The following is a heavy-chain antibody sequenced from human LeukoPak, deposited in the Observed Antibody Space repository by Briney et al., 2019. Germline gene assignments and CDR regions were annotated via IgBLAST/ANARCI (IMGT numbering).Heavy chain of an antibody. CDR2: ISPNNGGT. V-gene: IGHV1-2*02. Sequence: ASVKVSCKASGYTFTGYYMHWVRQAPGQGLEWIGWISPNNGGTNYAQKFQDRVTMTRDTSISTAYMELSRLTSDDTAVYYCARDQNFHDSGGYYGIDCWGQGTLVTVSS. D-gene: IGHD3-22*01. CDR3: ARDQNFHDSGGYYGIDC. CDR1: GYTFTGYY. J-gene: IGHJ4*02.